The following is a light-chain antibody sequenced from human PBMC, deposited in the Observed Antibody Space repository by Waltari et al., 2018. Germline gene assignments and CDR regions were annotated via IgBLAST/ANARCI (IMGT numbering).Light chain of an antibody. CDR1: RPTTGSNY. J-gene: IGLJ3*02. Sequence: QSVLTLPPSASETPGQGFTLPSSGSRPTTGSNYVNGYQQPPGTAPQLLIYRNNQRPSGVPDRFSGSKSGTSASLAISGLRSEDEADYYCAAWDDSLSAGVFGGGTKLTVL. V-gene: IGLV1-47*01. CDR2: RNN. CDR3: AAWDDSLSAGV.